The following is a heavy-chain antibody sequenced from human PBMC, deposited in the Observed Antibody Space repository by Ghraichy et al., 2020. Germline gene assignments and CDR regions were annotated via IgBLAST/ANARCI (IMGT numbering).Heavy chain of an antibody. Sequence: SQTLSLTCTVSGGSISSYYWSWIRQPPGKGLEWIGYIYYSGSTNYNPSLKSRVTISVDTSKNQFSLKLSSVTAADTAVYYCARGVTGYYDFWSGYPSHNWFDPWGQGTLVTVSS. D-gene: IGHD3-3*01. V-gene: IGHV4-59*01. CDR2: IYYSGST. CDR3: ARGVTGYYDFWSGYPSHNWFDP. J-gene: IGHJ5*02. CDR1: GGSISSYY.